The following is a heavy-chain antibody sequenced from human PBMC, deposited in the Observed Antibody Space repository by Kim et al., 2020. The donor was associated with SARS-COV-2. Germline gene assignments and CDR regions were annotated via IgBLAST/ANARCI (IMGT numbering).Heavy chain of an antibody. J-gene: IGHJ4*02. D-gene: IGHD6-19*01. V-gene: IGHV4-59*13. CDR1: GDSISSYY. Sequence: SETLSLTCTVSGDSISSYYYYWIRQPPGKGLEWIGYISYSGSTNSNPSLKSRVTISVDTSKNQFSLRLSSVTAADTAVYYCAARPRGGWDYFDYWGQGTLVTVSS. CDR2: ISYSGST. CDR3: AARPRGGWDYFDY.